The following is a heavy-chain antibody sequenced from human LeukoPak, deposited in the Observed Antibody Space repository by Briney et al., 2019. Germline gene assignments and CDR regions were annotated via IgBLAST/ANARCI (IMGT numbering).Heavy chain of an antibody. D-gene: IGHD4-17*01. V-gene: IGHV3-74*01. CDR3: ARGGDYKNDY. CDR1: GFTFSSYW. J-gene: IGHJ4*02. Sequence: GGSLRLSCAASGFTFSSYWMHWVRQTPGKGLVWVSRINGAGSSMSYADSVKGRVTISRDNAKNTLYLQMNNLRAEDTAVYYCARGGDYKNDYWGQGTLVTVSS. CDR2: INGAGSSM.